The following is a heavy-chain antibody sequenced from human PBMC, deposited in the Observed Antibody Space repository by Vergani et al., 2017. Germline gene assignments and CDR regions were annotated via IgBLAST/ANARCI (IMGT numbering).Heavy chain of an antibody. CDR3: ARNLGAVAGTGPDY. CDR2: IIPILGIA. Sequence: QVQLVQSGAEVKKPGSSVKVSCKASGGTFSSYAISWVRQAPGQGLEWMGRIIPILGIANYAQKFQGRVTITADKSTSTAYMELSSLRSEDTAVYYCARNLGAVAGTGPDYWGQGTLVTVSS. V-gene: IGHV1-69*04. CDR1: GGTFSSYA. J-gene: IGHJ4*02. D-gene: IGHD6-19*01.